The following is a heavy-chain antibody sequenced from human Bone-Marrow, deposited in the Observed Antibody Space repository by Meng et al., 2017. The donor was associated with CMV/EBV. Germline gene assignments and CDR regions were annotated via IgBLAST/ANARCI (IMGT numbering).Heavy chain of an antibody. D-gene: IGHD2-2*02. V-gene: IGHV1-2*02. CDR1: GYTFTGYY. J-gene: IGHJ6*02. CDR2: INPNSGGT. Sequence: ASVKVSCKASGYTFTGYYMHWVRQAPGQGLEWMGWINPNSGGTNYAQKFQGRVTMTRDTSISTAYMELSRLRSDDTAVYYCARDAHGEWYQLLYPFGSFGYYYYGMDVWGQGNTVTVSS. CDR3: ARDAHGEWYQLLYPFGSFGYYYYGMDV.